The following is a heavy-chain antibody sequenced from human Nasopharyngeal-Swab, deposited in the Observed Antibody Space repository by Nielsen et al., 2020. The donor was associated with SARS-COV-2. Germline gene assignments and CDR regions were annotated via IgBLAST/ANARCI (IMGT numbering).Heavy chain of an antibody. CDR2: ISIGNSYI. V-gene: IGHV3-21*01. J-gene: IGHJ4*01. CDR3: ARVRYYGSGDYRPHYFDF. D-gene: IGHD3-10*01. CDR1: EFRYSASG. Sequence: GGSLRLSCAASEFRYSASGMSWVRRAPGKGREWVSTISIGNSYILYADSVKGGFTISRDNVRESLFLQMNGLTADDTAVYYCARVRYYGSGDYRPHYFDFWGHGTLVTVSS.